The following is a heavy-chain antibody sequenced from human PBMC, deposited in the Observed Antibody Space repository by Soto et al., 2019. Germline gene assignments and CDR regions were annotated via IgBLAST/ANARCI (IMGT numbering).Heavy chain of an antibody. CDR2: ISGSGGTT. J-gene: IGHJ3*01. V-gene: IGHV3-23*01. Sequence: EVQLLESGGAPVQSGGSLRLSCVASGFTFENYAMSWVRQAPGKGLEWVSAISGSGGTTYYSDSVKGRFTISRDDAKKSLYLQMNSLRAEDTAVYYCARAQRYYAPSAGFAMWGQGTMVTVSS. CDR3: ARAQRYYAPSAGFAM. CDR1: GFTFENYA. D-gene: IGHD3-16*01.